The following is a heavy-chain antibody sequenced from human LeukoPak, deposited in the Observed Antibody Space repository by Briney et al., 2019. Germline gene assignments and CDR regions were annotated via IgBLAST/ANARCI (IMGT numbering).Heavy chain of an antibody. V-gene: IGHV4-39*06. CDR1: GGSVRSSSFF. D-gene: IGHD2/OR15-2a*01. J-gene: IGHJ4*02. Sequence: SETLSLTCTVSGGSVRSSSFFWSWIRQPPGRGPEWIGTVYYTGATYYNPSLKSRVTISTDTSKNQFTLRLTSVTAADTALYYCASRTVIAPYAIETWFDFWGQGIPVTVS. CDR2: VYYTGAT. CDR3: ASRTVIAPYAIETWFDF.